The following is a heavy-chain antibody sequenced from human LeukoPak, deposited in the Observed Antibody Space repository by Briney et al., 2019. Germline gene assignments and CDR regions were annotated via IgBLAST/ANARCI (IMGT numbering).Heavy chain of an antibody. D-gene: IGHD3-22*01. V-gene: IGHV1-8*01. CDR1: GYTFTSYD. Sequence: ASVKVSCKASGYTFTSYDINWVRQATGQGLEWMGWMNPNSGNTGYAQKFQGRVTMTRNTSISTAYMELSSLRSEDTAVYYCARLLTYYYDSSGGYRGQGTLVTVSS. CDR3: ARLLTYYYDSSGGY. J-gene: IGHJ4*02. CDR2: MNPNSGNT.